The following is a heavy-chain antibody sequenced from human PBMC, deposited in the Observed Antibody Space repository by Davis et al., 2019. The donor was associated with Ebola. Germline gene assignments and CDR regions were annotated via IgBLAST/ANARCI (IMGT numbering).Heavy chain of an antibody. Sequence: SETLSLTCAVSGDSVSSSSYYWAWIRQAPGQGLEWIGSVYYTGSAYYQPSLRSRVTMSVDMSKNQFSLRMTSMTAADTAIYYCARDEGRNYGSDWLDPWGQGTLVTVSS. D-gene: IGHD1-7*01. CDR1: GDSVSSSSYY. J-gene: IGHJ5*02. V-gene: IGHV4-39*02. CDR3: ARDEGRNYGSDWLDP. CDR2: VYYTGSA.